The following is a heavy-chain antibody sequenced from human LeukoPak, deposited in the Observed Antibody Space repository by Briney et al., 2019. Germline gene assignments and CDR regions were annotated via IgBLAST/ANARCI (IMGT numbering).Heavy chain of an antibody. Sequence: PGGSLRLSCAASGFTFNSYWMHWVRQAPGKGLVWVSRINSDGSSTSYADSVKGRFTISRDNAKNTLFLQMNSLRAEDTAVYYCARTQICGGDCSSDYWGQGTLVTVSS. CDR2: INSDGSST. CDR1: GFTFNSYW. CDR3: ARTQICGGDCSSDY. D-gene: IGHD2-21*02. V-gene: IGHV3-74*01. J-gene: IGHJ4*02.